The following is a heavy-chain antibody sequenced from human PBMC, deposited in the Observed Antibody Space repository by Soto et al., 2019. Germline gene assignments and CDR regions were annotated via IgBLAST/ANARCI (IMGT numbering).Heavy chain of an antibody. J-gene: IGHJ4*02. D-gene: IGHD2-2*01. Sequence: EVQLLESGGGLVQPGGSLRLSCAASGFTFSSYAMSWVRQAPGKGLEWVSAISGSGGSTYYADSVKGRFTISRDNSKNTLYMQMSSLRAEDTALYDGAKANAVGVPAAMWFAYWGQGTLVTVSS. CDR1: GFTFSSYA. CDR3: AKANAVGVPAAMWFAY. V-gene: IGHV3-23*01. CDR2: ISGSGGST.